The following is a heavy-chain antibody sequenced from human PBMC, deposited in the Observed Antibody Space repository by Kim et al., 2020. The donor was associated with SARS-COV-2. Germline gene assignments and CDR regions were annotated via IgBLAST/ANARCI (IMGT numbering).Heavy chain of an antibody. Sequence: GGSLRLSCAASGFTFSSYGMHWVRQAPGKGLEWVAVIWYDGSNKYYADSVKGRFTISRDNAKNTLYLQMNSLRAEDTAVYYCARRYCSGGSCYYDYWGQGTLVTVSS. CDR2: IWYDGSNK. V-gene: IGHV3-33*01. CDR3: ARRYCSGGSCYYDY. D-gene: IGHD2-15*01. J-gene: IGHJ4*02. CDR1: GFTFSSYG.